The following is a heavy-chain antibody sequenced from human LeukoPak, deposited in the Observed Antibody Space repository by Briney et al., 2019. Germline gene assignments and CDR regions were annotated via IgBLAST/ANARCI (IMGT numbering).Heavy chain of an antibody. CDR2: IYYSGST. J-gene: IGHJ4*02. D-gene: IGHD4-23*01. Sequence: SQALSLTCTVSGGSISSGDYYWSWIRQPPGKGLEWIGYIYYSGSTYYNPSLKSRVTISVDTSKNQFSLKLSSVTAADTAVYYCARGDGGNCSDYWGQGTLVTVSS. CDR1: GGSISSGDYY. CDR3: ARGDGGNCSDY. V-gene: IGHV4-30-4*08.